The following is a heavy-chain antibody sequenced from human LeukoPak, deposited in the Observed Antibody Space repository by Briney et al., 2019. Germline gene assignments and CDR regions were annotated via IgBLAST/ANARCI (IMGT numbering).Heavy chain of an antibody. CDR1: GGTFSSYA. V-gene: IGHV1-69*13. CDR3: ARVGVMTTVTTSEDYYMDV. Sequence: GASVKVSCKASGGTFSSYAISWVRQAPGQGLEWMGGIIPIFGTANYAQKFQGRVTITADESTSTAYMELSSLRSEDTAVYYCARVGVMTTVTTSEDYYMDVWGKGTTVTISS. CDR2: IIPIFGTA. J-gene: IGHJ6*03. D-gene: IGHD4-17*01.